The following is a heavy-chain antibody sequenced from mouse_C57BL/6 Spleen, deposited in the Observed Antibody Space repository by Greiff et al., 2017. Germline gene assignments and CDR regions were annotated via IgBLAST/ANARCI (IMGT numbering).Heavy chain of an antibody. J-gene: IGHJ2*01. CDR3: ARYHYYGSSYYFGY. V-gene: IGHV1-80*01. Sequence: VQLQQSGAELVKPGASVKISCKASGYAFSSYWMNWVKQRPGKGLEWIGQIYPGDGDTNYNGKFKGKATLTADKSSSTAYMQLSSLTSDDSAVYFCARYHYYGSSYYFGYWGQGTTLTVSS. D-gene: IGHD1-1*01. CDR1: GYAFSSYW. CDR2: IYPGDGDT.